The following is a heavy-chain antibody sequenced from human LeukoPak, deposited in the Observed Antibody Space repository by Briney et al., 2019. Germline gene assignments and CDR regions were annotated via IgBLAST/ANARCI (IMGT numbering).Heavy chain of an antibody. V-gene: IGHV1-69*02. J-gene: IGHJ4*02. CDR1: GGTFSSYT. CDR3: ARGSGSADY. Sequence: SVKVSCKASGGTFSSYTISWVRQAPGQGLEWMGRIIPILGIANYAQKFQGRVTMTRDTSTSTVYMELSSLRSEDTAVYYCARGSGSADYWGQGTLVTVSS. CDR2: IIPILGIA. D-gene: IGHD2-15*01.